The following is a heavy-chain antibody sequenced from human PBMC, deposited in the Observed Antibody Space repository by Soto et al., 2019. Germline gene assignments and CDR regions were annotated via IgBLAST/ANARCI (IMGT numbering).Heavy chain of an antibody. CDR2: IYYSGST. CDR3: ARAVWFGEGDLVDP. CDR1: GGSISSYY. V-gene: IGHV4-59*01. Sequence: QVQLQESGPGLVKPSGTLSLTCTVSGGSISSYYWSWIRQPPGKGLEWIGYIYYSGSTNYNPSLNSRVTISVDTSKNQFSLKLSSVTAADTAVYYCARAVWFGEGDLVDPWGQGTLVTVSS. J-gene: IGHJ5*02. D-gene: IGHD3-10*01.